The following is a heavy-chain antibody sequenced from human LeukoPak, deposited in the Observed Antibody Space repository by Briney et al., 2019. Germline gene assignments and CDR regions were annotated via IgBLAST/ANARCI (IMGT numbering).Heavy chain of an antibody. J-gene: IGHJ4*02. CDR3: ATDDFDY. CDR1: GYTLTELS. Sequence: ASVKVSCKVSGYTLTELSMNWVRQTPGKGLEWMGGFDPENGETIYAQKFQGRVTMTEDTSTDTTYMDLSSLRSEDTAIYCCATDDFDYWGQGTLVTVSS. V-gene: IGHV1-24*01. CDR2: FDPENGET.